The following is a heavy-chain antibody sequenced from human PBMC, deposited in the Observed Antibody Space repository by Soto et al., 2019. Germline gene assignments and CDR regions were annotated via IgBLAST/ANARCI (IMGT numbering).Heavy chain of an antibody. Sequence: GGSLRLSCAASGFTFSSYSMNWVRQAPGKGLEWVSSISSSSSYIYYADSVKGRFTISRDNAKNSLYLQMNSLRAEDTAVYYCARHLRKDYYYYYMDVWGKGTTVTVSS. CDR3: ARHLRKDYYYYYMDV. D-gene: IGHD4-17*01. V-gene: IGHV3-21*01. CDR1: GFTFSSYS. J-gene: IGHJ6*03. CDR2: ISSSSSYI.